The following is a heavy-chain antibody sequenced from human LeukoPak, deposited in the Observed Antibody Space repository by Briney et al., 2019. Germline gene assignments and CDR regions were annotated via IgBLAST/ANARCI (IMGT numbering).Heavy chain of an antibody. CDR2: INPYSGVT. Sequence: ASVKVSCKASGYPFTGYYILWVRQAPGQGLECVGWINPYSGVTTYAQNFQGRVTMTRDTSISTAYLELSGLKSDDTAVYYCARNYGSGDFDLWGQGTLVTVSS. V-gene: IGHV1-2*02. CDR3: ARNYGSGDFDL. CDR1: GYPFTGYY. J-gene: IGHJ4*02. D-gene: IGHD3-10*01.